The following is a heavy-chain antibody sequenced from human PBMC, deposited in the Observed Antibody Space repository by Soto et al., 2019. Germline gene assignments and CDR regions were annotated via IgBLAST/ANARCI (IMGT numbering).Heavy chain of an antibody. J-gene: IGHJ6*02. V-gene: IGHV4-30-4*02. Sequence: PSETLSLTCTVSGDSISSGDYYWSWIRQSPGKGLEWIGYIYYRGSTYYNPSLKSRVTISVDSSKNQFSLKLNSVTAADTAVYYCARDLWGYCGTDCYPLDVWGQGTTVTV. CDR1: GDSISSGDYY. CDR2: IYYRGST. CDR3: ARDLWGYCGTDCYPLDV. D-gene: IGHD2-21*02.